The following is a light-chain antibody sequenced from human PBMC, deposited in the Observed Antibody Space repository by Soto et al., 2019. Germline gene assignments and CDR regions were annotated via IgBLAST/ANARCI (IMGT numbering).Light chain of an antibody. CDR2: EAS. CDR3: QEYHTYSRT. J-gene: IGKJ1*01. CDR1: QSIGSW. Sequence: DIQMTQSPPTLSASVGDRITITCRASQSIGSWLAWYQQKPGKAPNLLIYEASTLESGVPSRFSGGGSGTEFSLTISSLQPDDFATYYCQEYHTYSRTFGQGTKVDNK. V-gene: IGKV1-5*01.